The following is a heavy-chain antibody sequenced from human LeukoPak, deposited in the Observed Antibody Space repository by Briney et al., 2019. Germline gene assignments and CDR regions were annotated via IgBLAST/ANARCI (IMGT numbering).Heavy chain of an antibody. CDR1: GGSISSGDYY. CDR3: ASVVGATTEYYFDY. J-gene: IGHJ4*02. CDR2: IYYSGST. D-gene: IGHD1-26*01. V-gene: IGHV4-30-4*08. Sequence: SETLSLTCTVSGGSISSGDYYWSWIRQPPGKGLEWIGYIYYSGSTYYNPSLKSRVTISVDTSKSQFSLKLSSVTAADTAVYYCASVVGATTEYYFDYWGQGTLVTVSS.